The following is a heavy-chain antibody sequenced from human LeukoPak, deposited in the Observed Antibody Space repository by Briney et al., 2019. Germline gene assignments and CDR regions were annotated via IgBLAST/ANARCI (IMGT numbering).Heavy chain of an antibody. Sequence: GASVKVSCKASGYTFTSYYMHWVRQAPGQGLEWMGIINPSGGSTSYAQKFQGRVTMTRDTSTSIVYMELSSLRSEDTAVYYCARVATTYGWFDPWGQGTLVTVSS. CDR2: INPSGGST. J-gene: IGHJ5*02. V-gene: IGHV1-46*01. CDR3: ARVATTYGWFDP. D-gene: IGHD5-12*01. CDR1: GYTFTSYY.